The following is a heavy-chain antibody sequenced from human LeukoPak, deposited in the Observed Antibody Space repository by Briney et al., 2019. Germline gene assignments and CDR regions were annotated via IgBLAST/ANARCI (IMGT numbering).Heavy chain of an antibody. J-gene: IGHJ4*02. CDR3: AREGYYDILTGYLGDY. D-gene: IGHD3-9*01. Sequence: GASVTVSCTASGYTFTSYGISWVRQAPGQGLEWMGWISAYNGNTNYAQKLQGRVTMTTDTSTSTAYMELRSLRSDDTAVYYCAREGYYDILTGYLGDYWGQGTLVTVSS. CDR2: ISAYNGNT. V-gene: IGHV1-18*01. CDR1: GYTFTSYG.